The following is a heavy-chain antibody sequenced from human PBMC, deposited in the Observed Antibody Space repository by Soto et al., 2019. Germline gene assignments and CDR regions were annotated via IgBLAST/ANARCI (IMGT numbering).Heavy chain of an antibody. CDR3: AHASYYDFWSGWFDP. D-gene: IGHD3-3*01. Sequence: QITLKESGPTLVKPTQTLTLTCTFSGFSLSTSGVGVGWIRQPPGKALEWLALIYWDDDKRYSPSLKSRLTFTKDTSKNQVVLTMTNMDPVDTATYYCAHASYYDFWSGWFDPWGQGTLVTVSS. CDR1: GFSLSTSGVG. J-gene: IGHJ5*02. CDR2: IYWDDDK. V-gene: IGHV2-5*02.